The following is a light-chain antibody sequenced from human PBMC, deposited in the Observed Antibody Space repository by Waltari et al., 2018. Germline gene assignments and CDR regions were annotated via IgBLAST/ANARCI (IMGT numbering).Light chain of an antibody. CDR2: AAS. Sequence: DIQMTQSPSSLSASVGDRVTITCRASQSISSYLNWYQQKPGKAPKLLIYAASSLQSGVPAKISGSGSGTDLTITISSLQPEDCAAYYCQQSYNTPQTFGQGTKVEIK. CDR3: QQSYNTPQT. V-gene: IGKV1-39*01. CDR1: QSISSY. J-gene: IGKJ2*01.